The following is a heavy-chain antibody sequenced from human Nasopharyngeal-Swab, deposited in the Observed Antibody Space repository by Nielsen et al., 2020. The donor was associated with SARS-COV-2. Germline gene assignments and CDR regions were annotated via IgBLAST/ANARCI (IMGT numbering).Heavy chain of an antibody. V-gene: IGHV4-4*07. CDR1: GGSISSYY. CDR2: IYTSGST. J-gene: IGHJ6*02. CDR3: ARDSESSYYYYGMDV. D-gene: IGHD3-10*01. Sequence: SETLSLTCTVSGGSISSYYWSWIRQPARRGLEWIGRIYTSGSTNYNPSLKSRVTMSVDTSKNQFSLKLSSVTAADTAVYYCARDSESSYYYYGMDVWGQGTTVTVSS.